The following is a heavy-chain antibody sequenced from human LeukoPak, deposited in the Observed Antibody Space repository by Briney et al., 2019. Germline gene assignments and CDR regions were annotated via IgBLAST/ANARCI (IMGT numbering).Heavy chain of an antibody. CDR3: ARVLGQLPPQ. Sequence: PGRSLRLSCAASGFTFSSYAMHWVRQAPGKGLECVTVISSDGGNKYYADSVKGRFTISRDNSMNTLFLQMNSLGPEDTAVYYCARVLGQLPPQWGQGTLVTVSS. D-gene: IGHD4-23*01. CDR2: ISSDGGNK. CDR1: GFTFSSYA. J-gene: IGHJ4*02. V-gene: IGHV3-30*04.